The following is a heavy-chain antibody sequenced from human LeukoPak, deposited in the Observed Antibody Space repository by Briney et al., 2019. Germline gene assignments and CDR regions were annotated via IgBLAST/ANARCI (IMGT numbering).Heavy chain of an antibody. Sequence: PGESLKISCKGSGYSFTSYWIGWVRQMPGKGLEWMGIIYPGDSDTRYSPSFQGQATISADKSISTAYLQWSSLKASDTAMYYCARRVDSSGYYSGLDYWGQGTLVTVSS. CDR2: IYPGDSDT. D-gene: IGHD3-22*01. V-gene: IGHV5-51*01. J-gene: IGHJ4*02. CDR3: ARRVDSSGYYSGLDY. CDR1: GYSFTSYW.